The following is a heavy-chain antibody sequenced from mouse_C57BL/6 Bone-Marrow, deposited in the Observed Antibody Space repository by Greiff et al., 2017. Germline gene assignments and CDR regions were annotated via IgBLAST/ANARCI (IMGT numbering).Heavy chain of an antibody. V-gene: IGHV1-62-2*01. D-gene: IGHD1-1*01. J-gene: IGHJ1*03. Sequence: VMLVESGAELVKPGASVKLSCKASGYTFTEYTIHWVKQRSGQGLEWIGWFYPGSGSIKYNEKFKDKATLTADKSSSTVYMELSRLTSEDSAVYFCARHEAPPYYYGSSYWYFDVWGTGTTVTVSS. CDR1: GYTFTEYT. CDR2: FYPGSGSI. CDR3: ARHEAPPYYYGSSYWYFDV.